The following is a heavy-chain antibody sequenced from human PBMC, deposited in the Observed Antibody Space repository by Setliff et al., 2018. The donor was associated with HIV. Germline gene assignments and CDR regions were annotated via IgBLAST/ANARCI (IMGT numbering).Heavy chain of an antibody. CDR1: GYTFTGYY. Sequence: ASVKVSCKASGYTFTGYYMHWVRQAPGQGLEWMGWINPNSGGTNYAQKLQGRVTMTRDTSTYTAHMELTRLRSDDTAVYFCARSPLDYDGSDYYYRYVDLWGVGTLVAVSS. J-gene: IGHJ4*02. D-gene: IGHD3-22*01. CDR3: ARSPLDYDGSDYYYRYVDL. V-gene: IGHV1-2*02. CDR2: INPNSGGT.